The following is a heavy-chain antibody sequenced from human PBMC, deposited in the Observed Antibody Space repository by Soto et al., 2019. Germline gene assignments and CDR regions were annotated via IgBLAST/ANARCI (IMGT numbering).Heavy chain of an antibody. CDR3: ARISHGDFLFDY. CDR1: GFSLSASGMC. V-gene: IGHV2-70*01. D-gene: IGHD4-17*01. J-gene: IGHJ4*02. Sequence: SGPTVVNPKQTLTLTCTFSGFSLSASGMCVSWIRQPPGKALEWLALIDWDDDKYYSTSLKTRLTISKDTSRNRVVLTMTNMDPVDTATYYCARISHGDFLFDYWGQGALVTVSS. CDR2: IDWDDDK.